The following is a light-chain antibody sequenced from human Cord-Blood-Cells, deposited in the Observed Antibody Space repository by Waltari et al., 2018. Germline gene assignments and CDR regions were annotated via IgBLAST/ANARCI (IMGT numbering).Light chain of an antibody. CDR3: QQYNSYSWT. V-gene: IGKV1-5*01. Sequence: DIQMTQSPSTLSASVGDRVTITCRASQSISSWLAWYQQKPGQAPKLLIYDASSLESGVPSRFSGRGSGTEFTLTISSLQPDDFATHYCQQYNSYSWTFGQGTKVEIK. CDR1: QSISSW. J-gene: IGKJ1*01. CDR2: DAS.